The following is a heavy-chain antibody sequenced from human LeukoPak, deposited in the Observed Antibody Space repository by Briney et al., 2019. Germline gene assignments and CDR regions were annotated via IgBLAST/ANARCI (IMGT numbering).Heavy chain of an antibody. J-gene: IGHJ3*02. CDR2: IHYSGST. D-gene: IGHD6-13*01. CDR1: GGSISSYY. CDR3: ARALDGDSSSWRDAFDI. Sequence: PSETLSLTCTVSGGSISSYYWSWIRQPPGKGLEWIGYIHYSGSTNYNPSLKSRVTISVDTSKNQFSLKLSSVTAADTAVYYCARALDGDSSSWRDAFDIWGQGTMVTVSS. V-gene: IGHV4-59*01.